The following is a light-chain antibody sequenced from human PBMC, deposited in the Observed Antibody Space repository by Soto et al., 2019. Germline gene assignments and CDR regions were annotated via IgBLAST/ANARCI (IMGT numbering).Light chain of an antibody. Sequence: EIVMTQSPATLSVSPGERATLSCRASQSISTELAWYQQKPGQPPRLLIYSASTRATGVPARFTGSGSGSEFTLTISGLQSEYFAVYYCQQVHYWPLTFGQGTRLEI. CDR1: QSISTE. CDR3: QQVHYWPLT. CDR2: SAS. J-gene: IGKJ2*01. V-gene: IGKV3-15*01.